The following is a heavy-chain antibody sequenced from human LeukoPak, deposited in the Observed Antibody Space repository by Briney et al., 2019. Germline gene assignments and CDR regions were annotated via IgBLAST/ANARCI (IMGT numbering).Heavy chain of an antibody. D-gene: IGHD4-11*01. V-gene: IGHV4-4*07. CDR1: GGSISSYY. CDR3: ARGSTVTGIDY. CDR2: IYTSGST. J-gene: IGHJ4*02. Sequence: PSETLSLTCTVSGGSISSYYWSWMRQPAGKGLEWIGRIYTSGSTNYNPSLKGRVTMSVDTSKNQFSLKLSSVTAADTAVYYCARGSTVTGIDYWGQGTLVTVSS.